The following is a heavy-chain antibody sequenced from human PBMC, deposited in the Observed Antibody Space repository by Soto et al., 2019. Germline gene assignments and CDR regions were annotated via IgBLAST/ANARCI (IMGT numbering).Heavy chain of an antibody. Sequence: QVQLQESGPGLVKPSGTLSLTCAVSNGSITNDNWWSWVRQSPGKGLEWIGDIYHTGSTNYNPSLKMRVIITIVTAKNTVSLRLSSMTASDTAVYYCARIWGALANIAGWFGPWCQGALVTVSS. CDR1: NGSITNDNW. J-gene: IGHJ5*02. D-gene: IGHD3-16*01. CDR2: IYHTGST. CDR3: ARIWGALANIAGWFGP. V-gene: IGHV4-4*02.